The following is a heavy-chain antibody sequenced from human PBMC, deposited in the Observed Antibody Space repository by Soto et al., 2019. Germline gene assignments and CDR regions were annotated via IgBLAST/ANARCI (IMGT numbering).Heavy chain of an antibody. CDR3: ARHGMVAVAGYYYYYYGMDV. Sequence: PGESLKISCKGSGYSFTSYWISWVRQMPGKGLEWMGRIDPSDSYTNYSPSFQGHVTISADKSISTAYLQWSSLKASDTAMYYCARHGMVAVAGYYYYYYGMDVWGQGTTVTVSS. D-gene: IGHD6-19*01. CDR2: IDPSDSYT. CDR1: GYSFTSYW. J-gene: IGHJ6*02. V-gene: IGHV5-10-1*01.